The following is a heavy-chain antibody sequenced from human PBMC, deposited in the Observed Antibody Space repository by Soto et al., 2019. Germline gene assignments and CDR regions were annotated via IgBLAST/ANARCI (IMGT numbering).Heavy chain of an antibody. CDR2: IYYSGST. CDR1: GGSISSGGYS. V-gene: IGHV4-31*11. CDR3: ARDSPYGMEV. Sequence: SETLSLTCAVSGGSISSGGYSWSWIRQPPGKGLEWIGYIYYSGSTYYNPSLKSRVTISVDTSKNQFSLKLSSVTAADTAVYYCARDSPYGMEVWGQGTTVTVSS. J-gene: IGHJ6*02.